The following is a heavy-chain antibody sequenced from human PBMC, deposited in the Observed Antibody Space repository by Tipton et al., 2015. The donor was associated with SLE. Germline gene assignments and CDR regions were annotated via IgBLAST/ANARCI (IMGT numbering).Heavy chain of an antibody. Sequence: TLSLTCAVYGGSFSGNHWSWIRQPPGKGLEWIGEINHSGNTNYNPSLKSRVTISVDTSKNQFSLKLSSVTAADTAVYYCARWVDSPEGVWGKGTTVTASS. CDR2: INHSGNT. CDR3: ARWVDSPEGV. D-gene: IGHD3-9*01. V-gene: IGHV4-34*01. J-gene: IGHJ6*04. CDR1: GGSFSGNH.